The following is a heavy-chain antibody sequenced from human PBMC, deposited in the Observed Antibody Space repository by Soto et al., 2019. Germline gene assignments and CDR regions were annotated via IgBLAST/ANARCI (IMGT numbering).Heavy chain of an antibody. Sequence: QVQLVQSGAEVKKPGASVKVSCKASGYSFGNYYIHWVRQAPGQGLEWMAIINPSDARTTYAQKFQGRFTVTRDTSTSTVYMDLSSLRSDDTAVYYCASVSGDLRAFDIWGQGTMVTVSS. V-gene: IGHV1-46*01. CDR3: ASVSGDLRAFDI. J-gene: IGHJ3*02. CDR1: GYSFGNYY. CDR2: INPSDART. D-gene: IGHD3-10*01.